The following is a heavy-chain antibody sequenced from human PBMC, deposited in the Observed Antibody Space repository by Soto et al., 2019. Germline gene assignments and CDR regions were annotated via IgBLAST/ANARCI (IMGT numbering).Heavy chain of an antibody. D-gene: IGHD2-2*01. J-gene: IGHJ6*02. CDR3: ARDPGVVVPAAAYGMDV. Sequence: QVQLVESGGGVVQPGRSLRLSCAASGFTFSRNAMHWVRQAPGKGLEWVGVISYDGSNKYYADSVKGRFTISRDNSKNTLYLQMNSLRAEDTAVYYCARDPGVVVPAAAYGMDVWGQGTTVTVSS. V-gene: IGHV3-30*03. CDR2: ISYDGSNK. CDR1: GFTFSRNA.